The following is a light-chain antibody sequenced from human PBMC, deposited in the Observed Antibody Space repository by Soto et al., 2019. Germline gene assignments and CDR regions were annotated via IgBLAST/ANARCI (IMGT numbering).Light chain of an antibody. Sequence: QSALTQPPSASGSPGQSGTISCTGTSSDVGGYNYVSWYQQHPGKAPKLMVFEVSKRPPGVPDRFSGSKSCNTASLTVSGLQAEDEADYYCSSYAGSINWVFGGGTKVTVL. V-gene: IGLV2-8*01. J-gene: IGLJ3*02. CDR1: SSDVGGYNY. CDR3: SSYAGSINWV. CDR2: EVS.